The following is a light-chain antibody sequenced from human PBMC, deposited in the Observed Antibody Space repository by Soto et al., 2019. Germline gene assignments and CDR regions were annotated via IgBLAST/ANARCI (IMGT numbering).Light chain of an antibody. V-gene: IGKV1-39*01. J-gene: IGKJ4*01. CDR3: QQTYDSLVS. CDR2: GSS. Sequence: DIQMTQSPPSLSASVGYRVTITCRASQTISDYLHWYQQKPGKAPTLLIYGSSSLQTGVPPRFSGSGSGTEFTLTISSLRPEDFGTYYCQQTYDSLVSFGGGTKVDLK. CDR1: QTISDY.